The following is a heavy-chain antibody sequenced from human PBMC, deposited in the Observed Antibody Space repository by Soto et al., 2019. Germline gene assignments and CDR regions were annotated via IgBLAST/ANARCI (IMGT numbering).Heavy chain of an antibody. J-gene: IGHJ4*02. V-gene: IGHV3-15*01. CDR3: TNWYGPSDY. CDR2: IKSKADGETT. D-gene: IGHD6-13*01. CDR1: GFTFSNAW. Sequence: EVQLVESGGGLVKPGGSLRLSCTVSGFTFSNAWMSWVRQAPGKGPEWVGRIKSKADGETTDYAAPVKGRFTILRDDSNNTLYLQMDSLKTEDTAMYYCTNWYGPSDYWGQGTLVTVSS.